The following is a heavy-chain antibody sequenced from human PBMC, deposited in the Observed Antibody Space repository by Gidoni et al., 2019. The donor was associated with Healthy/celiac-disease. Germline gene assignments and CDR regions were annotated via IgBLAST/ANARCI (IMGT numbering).Heavy chain of an antibody. CDR3: ARFLGDGLWYFDL. J-gene: IGHJ2*01. V-gene: IGHV4-34*01. D-gene: IGHD3-16*01. CDR1: GGSFSGYY. Sequence: QVQLQQWGAGLLKPSETLSLTCAVEGGSFSGYYWSWIRQPPGKGLEWIGEINHSGSTNYNPSLKSRVTISVDTSKNQFSLKLSSVTAAATAVYYCARFLGDGLWYFDLWGRGTLVTVSS. CDR2: INHSGST.